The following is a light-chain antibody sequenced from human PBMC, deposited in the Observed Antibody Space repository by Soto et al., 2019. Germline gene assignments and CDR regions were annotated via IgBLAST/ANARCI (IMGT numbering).Light chain of an antibody. Sequence: QSALTQPASVSGSPGQSITISCTGTSSDVGAYNYVSWYQQHPGKAPKLMVCDVSNRPSGVSDRFSGSKSGNTASLTISGLLAEDEADYYCYSYTSSSTDVFGTGIKVTVL. CDR1: SSDVGAYNY. J-gene: IGLJ1*01. CDR3: YSYTSSSTDV. CDR2: DVS. V-gene: IGLV2-14*03.